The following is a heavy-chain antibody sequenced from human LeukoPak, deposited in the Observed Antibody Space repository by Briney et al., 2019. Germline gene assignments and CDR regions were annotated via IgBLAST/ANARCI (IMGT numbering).Heavy chain of an antibody. CDR1: GFTFDDYG. V-gene: IGHV3-20*04. J-gene: IGHJ4*02. CDR3: ALGYYDFWSGYLDY. CDR2: INWNGGST. D-gene: IGHD3-3*01. Sequence: GGSLRLSCAASGFTFDDYGMGWVRQARGKGLEWVSGINWNGGSTGYADSVKGRFTISRDNAKNSLYLQMNSLRAEDTALYYCALGYYDFWSGYLDYWGQGTLVTVSS.